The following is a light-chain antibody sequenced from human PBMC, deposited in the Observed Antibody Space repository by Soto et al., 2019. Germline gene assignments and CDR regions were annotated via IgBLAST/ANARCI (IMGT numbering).Light chain of an antibody. Sequence: IQLTQSPSSLSASVGDRVTITCRASKSINTFLNWYQQKPGKAPRLLNYAASNLQSGVPSRFSGGGSGTDFTVTISSLQPEDFATYYCQQSYSAPWKFGQGTKVEI. J-gene: IGKJ1*01. CDR2: AAS. V-gene: IGKV1-39*01. CDR1: KSINTF. CDR3: QQSYSAPWK.